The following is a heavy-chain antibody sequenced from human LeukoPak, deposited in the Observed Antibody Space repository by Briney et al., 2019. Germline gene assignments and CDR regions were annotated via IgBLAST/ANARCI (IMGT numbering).Heavy chain of an antibody. CDR3: ARDAWYSSGWYTY. J-gene: IGHJ4*02. CDR2: ISYDGSNK. Sequence: GGSLRLSCAASGVTFSSYAMHWVRQAPGKGLEGGAVISYDGSNKYYADTVKGRFTISRDNSKNTLYLQMNSLRAEDTAVYYCARDAWYSSGWYTYWGQGTLVTVSS. D-gene: IGHD6-19*01. CDR1: GVTFSSYA. V-gene: IGHV3-30*04.